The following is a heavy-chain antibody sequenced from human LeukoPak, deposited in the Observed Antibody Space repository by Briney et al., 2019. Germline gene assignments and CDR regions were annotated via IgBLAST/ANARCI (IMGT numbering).Heavy chain of an antibody. CDR1: GGSMRSYY. D-gene: IGHD5-24*01. J-gene: IGHJ3*02. CDR3: VRHRWADAFDI. CDR2: IYTSGST. V-gene: IGHV4-4*09. Sequence: PSETLSLTCTVSGGSMRSYYWSWIWQPPGKGLEWIGYIYTSGSTNYNPSLKSRATISVDTSKNQFSLKLSSVTAADTAVYYCVRHRWADAFDIWGQGTMVTVSS.